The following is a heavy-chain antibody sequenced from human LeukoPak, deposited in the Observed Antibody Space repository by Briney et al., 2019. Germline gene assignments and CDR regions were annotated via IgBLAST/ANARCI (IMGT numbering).Heavy chain of an antibody. CDR2: IDPSDSYT. CDR1: GYSFTSYW. V-gene: IGHV5-10-1*01. J-gene: IGHJ4*02. D-gene: IGHD4-17*01. Sequence: GESLRISCKGSGYSFTSYWISWVRQMPGKGLEWMGRIDPSDSYTNYSPSFQGHVTISVDKSISTAFLQRNSLKASDSAMYYCATGASKVTTDFANYWGQGTQVAVSS. CDR3: ATGASKVTTDFANY.